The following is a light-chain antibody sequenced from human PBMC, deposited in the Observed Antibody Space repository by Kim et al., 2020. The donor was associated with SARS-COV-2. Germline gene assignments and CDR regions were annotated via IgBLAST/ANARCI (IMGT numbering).Light chain of an antibody. V-gene: IGKV1-13*02. Sequence: ATQVTQSPSSLSASVGDRVIITCRTSQGTGNAFAWYQQRPGKAPELLIYDASDLASGVPSRFSGSGSGTDFTLTINNLQPEDFATYYCQQFNTFPITFGQGTRLEIK. J-gene: IGKJ5*01. CDR2: DAS. CDR3: QQFNTFPIT. CDR1: QGTGNA.